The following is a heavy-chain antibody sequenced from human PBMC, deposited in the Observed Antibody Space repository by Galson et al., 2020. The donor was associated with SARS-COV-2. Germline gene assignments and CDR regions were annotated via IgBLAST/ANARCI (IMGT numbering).Heavy chain of an antibody. CDR1: GFSLSTSGVG. CDR2: IYWNDDK. CDR3: AHSPCDILRGYPLNYFDY. J-gene: IGHJ4*02. V-gene: IGHV2-5*01. D-gene: IGHD3-9*01. Sequence: SGPTLVKPTQTLTLTCTFSGFSLSTSGVGVGWIRQPPGKALEWLALIYWNDDKRYSPSLKSRLTITKDTSKNQVVLTMTNIDPVDTATYYCAHSPCDILRGYPLNYFDYWGQGTLVTVSS.